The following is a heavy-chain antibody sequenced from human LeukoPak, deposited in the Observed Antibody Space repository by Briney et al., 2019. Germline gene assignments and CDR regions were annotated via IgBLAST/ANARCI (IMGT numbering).Heavy chain of an antibody. CDR1: GHTFTNYG. CDR2: ISAYNGNT. V-gene: IGHV1-18*01. CDR3: AKEVVVTGTTKLDP. D-gene: IGHD1-20*01. Sequence: EASVKVSCKASGHTFTNYGITWVRQAPGQGLEWMGWISAYNGNTNYAQKFQGRVTMTTDTSTNTVYMELRSLRSDDTAVYYCAKEVVVTGTTKLDPWGQGTLVTVSS. J-gene: IGHJ5*02.